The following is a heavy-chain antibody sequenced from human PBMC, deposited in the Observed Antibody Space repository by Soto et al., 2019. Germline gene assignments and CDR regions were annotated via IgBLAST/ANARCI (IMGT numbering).Heavy chain of an antibody. CDR2: IGGSGRTT. D-gene: IGHD3-22*01. CDR1: AFTFNNYA. J-gene: IGHJ4*02. V-gene: IGHV3-23*01. CDR3: AKSRYSDSSGDFYDY. Sequence: EVQLLESGGGLVQPGGSLSLSCAASAFTFNNYAMSWVRQAPGKGLEWVSGIGGSGRTTYYADTVKGRFTISRDNSNNTLFLQMNSLRAEDTAVYYCAKSRYSDSSGDFYDYWGQGTLVTVSS.